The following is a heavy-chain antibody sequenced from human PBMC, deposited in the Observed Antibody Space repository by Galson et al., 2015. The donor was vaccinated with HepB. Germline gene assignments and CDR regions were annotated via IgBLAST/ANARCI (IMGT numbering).Heavy chain of an antibody. CDR1: GYSFTSNS. CDR2: INPSGGST. V-gene: IGHV1-46*01. J-gene: IGHJ6*02. D-gene: IGHD3-22*01. Sequence: SVKVSCKASGYSFTSNSIHWVRQAPGQGLEWMGMINPSGGSTSYAQKFQGRVTMTRDTSTCTVYMRLSSLRSEDTAVYYCARGASSDKKALHYYFGLDVWGQGTTVTVSS. CDR3: ARGASSDKKALHYYFGLDV.